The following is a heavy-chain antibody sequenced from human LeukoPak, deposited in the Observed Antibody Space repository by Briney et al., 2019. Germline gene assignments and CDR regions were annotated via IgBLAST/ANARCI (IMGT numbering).Heavy chain of an antibody. CDR1: GGSISSYY. J-gene: IGHJ2*01. V-gene: IGHV4-59*01. CDR3: ATRTVAGTNWYFDL. Sequence: SETLSLTCTVSGGSISSYYWSWIRHPPGKGLEWIGYIYYSGSTNFNPSLKGRFPIPVETSKNQSSPKLSSVTAADTAVYYCATRTVAGTNWYFDLWGRGTLVTVSS. CDR2: IYYSGST. D-gene: IGHD6-19*01.